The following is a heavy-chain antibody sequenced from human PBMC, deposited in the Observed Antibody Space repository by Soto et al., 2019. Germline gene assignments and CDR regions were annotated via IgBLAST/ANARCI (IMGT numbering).Heavy chain of an antibody. CDR2: ISSSSSYI. CDR1: GFTFSSYS. J-gene: IGHJ4*02. CDR3: ARSKVPAAMPNYYFDY. Sequence: GESLKISCAASGFTFSSYSMNWVRQAPGKGLEWVSSISSSSSYIYYADSVKGRFTISRDNAKNSLYLQMNSLRAEDTAVYYCARSKVPAAMPNYYFDYWGQGTLVTVSS. D-gene: IGHD2-2*01. V-gene: IGHV3-21*01.